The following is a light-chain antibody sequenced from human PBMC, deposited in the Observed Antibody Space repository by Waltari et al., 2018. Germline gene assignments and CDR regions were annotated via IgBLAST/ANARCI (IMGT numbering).Light chain of an antibody. J-gene: IGKJ1*01. CDR2: WAS. CDR3: QQYYDTLWT. V-gene: IGKV4-1*01. CDR1: QSIFYSSNNKNY. Sequence: DIVMTQFPDSLAVSLGDRATINCKSSQSIFYSSNNKNYLGWYQQKPGQAPKFLIYWASAREPGVPDRFSGSGSGTDFTLTISSLQAEDVAVYYCQQYYDTLWTFGQGTKVEIK.